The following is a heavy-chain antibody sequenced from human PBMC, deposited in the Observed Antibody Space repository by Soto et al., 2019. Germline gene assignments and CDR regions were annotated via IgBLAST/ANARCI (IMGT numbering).Heavy chain of an antibody. Sequence: SETLSLTCAVSGGSISSSNWSSWCRQPPGKGLEWIGEIYHSGSTNYNPSLKSRVTISVDKSKNQFSLKLSSVTAADTAVYYCARILAAAGQFDYWGQGTLVTVS. D-gene: IGHD6-13*01. J-gene: IGHJ4*02. V-gene: IGHV4-4*02. CDR2: IYHSGST. CDR3: ARILAAAGQFDY. CDR1: GGSISSSNW.